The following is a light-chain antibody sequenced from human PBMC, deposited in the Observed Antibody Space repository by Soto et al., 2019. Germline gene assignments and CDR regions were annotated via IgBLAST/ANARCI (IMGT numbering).Light chain of an antibody. J-gene: IGLJ1*01. CDR1: NIGTKS. CDR2: DDK. CDR3: QVCERFSDHNFV. V-gene: IGLV3-21*02. Sequence: SYDLTQPPSVSVSPGQTASITCGGDNIGTKSVHWYQQRPGQAPVLVVYDDKKRPSGIPERFSGPNSGNTATLTISRVETGDEADYYCQVCERFSDHNFVFGDGTKVTVL.